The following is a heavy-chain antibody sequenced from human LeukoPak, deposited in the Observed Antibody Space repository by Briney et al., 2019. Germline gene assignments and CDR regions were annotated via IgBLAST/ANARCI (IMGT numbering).Heavy chain of an antibody. J-gene: IGHJ6*03. V-gene: IGHV4-34*01. CDR1: GGSFSGYY. CDR2: INHSGST. D-gene: IGHD3-16*01. CDR3: ARTPWGYYYYMDV. Sequence: PSETLSLTCAVYGGSFSGYYWSWIRQPPGKGLEWIGEINHSGSTNYNPSLKSRVTISVDTSKNQFSLKLSSVTAADTAVYYCARTPWGYYYYMDVWGKGTTVTVSS.